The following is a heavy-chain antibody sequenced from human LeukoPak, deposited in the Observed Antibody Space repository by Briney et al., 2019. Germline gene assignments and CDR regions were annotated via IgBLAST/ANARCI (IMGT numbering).Heavy chain of an antibody. CDR1: GYTFTSYD. CDR3: ARRRLGLNWFDP. J-gene: IGHJ5*02. Sequence: ASVKVSCKASGYTFTSYDINWVRQATGQGLEWMGWMNPNSGNTGYAQKFQGRVTMTRNTSISTAYMELSSLRSEDTAVYYCARRRLGLNWFDPWGQGTLVTVSS. V-gene: IGHV1-8*01. CDR2: MNPNSGNT. D-gene: IGHD3-16*01.